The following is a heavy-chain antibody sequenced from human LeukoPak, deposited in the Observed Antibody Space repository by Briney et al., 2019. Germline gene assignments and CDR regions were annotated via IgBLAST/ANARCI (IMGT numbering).Heavy chain of an antibody. CDR1: GFTFSSYG. J-gene: IGHJ6*02. CDR2: ISYDGSNK. CDR3: ARGQPPSYYDMDV. D-gene: IGHD6-13*01. Sequence: GGSLRLSCAASGFTFSSYGMHWVRQAPGKGLEWVAVISYDGSNKYYADSVKGRFTISRDNSKNTLYLQMNSLRAEDTALYYCARGQPPSYYDMDVWGQGTTVTVSS. V-gene: IGHV3-30*03.